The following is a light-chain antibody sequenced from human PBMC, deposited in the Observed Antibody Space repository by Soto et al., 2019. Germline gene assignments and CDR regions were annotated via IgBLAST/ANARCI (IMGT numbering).Light chain of an antibody. CDR1: QSVLYSSNNKNY. V-gene: IGKV4-1*01. J-gene: IGKJ4*01. CDR2: WAS. Sequence: DIVMTQSPDSLAVSLGERATINCKSSQSVLYSSNNKNYLAWYQQKPGQHPKLLIYWASTRESGVPARFSGSGSGTDFTLTISSLQAEDVAVYYCQQYYTNALTFGGGTKVGVK. CDR3: QQYYTNALT.